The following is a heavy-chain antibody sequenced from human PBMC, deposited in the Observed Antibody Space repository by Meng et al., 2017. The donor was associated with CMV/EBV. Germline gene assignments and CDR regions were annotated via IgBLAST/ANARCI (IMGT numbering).Heavy chain of an antibody. CDR3: ARDLIVVVPAAEAWYYYGMDV. J-gene: IGHJ6*02. CDR2: ISSSGSTI. Sequence: GGSLRLSCAASGFTFSSYEMNWVRQAPGKGLEWVSYISSSGSTIYYADSVKGRFTISRDNAKNSLYLQMNSLRAEDTAVSYCARDLIVVVPAAEAWYYYGMDVWGQGTTVTVSS. CDR1: GFTFSSYE. V-gene: IGHV3-48*03. D-gene: IGHD2-2*01.